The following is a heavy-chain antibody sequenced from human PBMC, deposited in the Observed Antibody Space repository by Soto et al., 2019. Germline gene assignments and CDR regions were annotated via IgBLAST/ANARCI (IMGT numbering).Heavy chain of an antibody. J-gene: IGHJ3*02. CDR1: GFTVSSNY. Sequence: GGSLRLSCAASGFTVSSNYMSWVRQAPGKGLEWVSVIYSGGSTYYADSVKGRFTISRDNSKTTLYLQMNSLRAEDTAVEYGARENIGGRREMVTGEAFDIWGQGTMVTV. CDR3: ARENIGGRREMVTGEAFDI. CDR2: IYSGGST. D-gene: IGHD2-21*02. V-gene: IGHV3-53*05.